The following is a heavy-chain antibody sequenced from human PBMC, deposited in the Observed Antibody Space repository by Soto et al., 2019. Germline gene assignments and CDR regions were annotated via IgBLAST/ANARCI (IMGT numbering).Heavy chain of an antibody. V-gene: IGHV3-23*01. Sequence: GGSLRLSCAASGFTFGSYAMSWVRQAPGKGLEWVSAISGSGGSTYYADSVKGRFTISRDNSKNTLYLQMNSLRAEDTAVYYCAKVDTGYSSGWYPSDIWGQGTMVTVSS. J-gene: IGHJ3*02. CDR3: AKVDTGYSSGWYPSDI. CDR1: GFTFGSYA. CDR2: ISGSGGST. D-gene: IGHD6-19*01.